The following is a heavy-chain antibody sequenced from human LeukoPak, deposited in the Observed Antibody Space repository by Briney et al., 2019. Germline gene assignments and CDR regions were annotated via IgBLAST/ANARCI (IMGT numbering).Heavy chain of an antibody. J-gene: IGHJ4*02. CDR3: ARDSSSSWDDIDY. Sequence: ASVKVSCKASGYTFTSYAMHWVRQAPGRRLEWMGWINAGNGNTKYSQKFQGRVTITRDTSASTAYMELSSLRSEDTAVYYCARDSSSSWDDIDYWGQGTLVTVSS. D-gene: IGHD6-13*01. V-gene: IGHV1-3*01. CDR2: INAGNGNT. CDR1: GYTFTSYA.